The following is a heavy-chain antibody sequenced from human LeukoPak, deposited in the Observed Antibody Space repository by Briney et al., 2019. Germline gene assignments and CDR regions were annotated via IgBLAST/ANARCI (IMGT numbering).Heavy chain of an antibody. CDR3: AKVYSSSWYFQH. Sequence: GGSLRLFCAASGFTFSSYAMTWVRQAPGKGLEWVSAISGSGGSTYYAGSVKGRFTISRDNSKNTLYLQMNSLRAEDTAVYYCAKVYSSSWYFQHWGQGTLVTVSS. V-gene: IGHV3-23*01. J-gene: IGHJ1*01. CDR2: ISGSGGST. CDR1: GFTFSSYA. D-gene: IGHD6-13*01.